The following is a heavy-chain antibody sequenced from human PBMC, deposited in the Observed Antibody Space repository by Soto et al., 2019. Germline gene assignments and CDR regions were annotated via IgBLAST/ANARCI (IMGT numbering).Heavy chain of an antibody. CDR3: AKDALYYSGGRYPDY. Sequence: EVQLLESGGGLVQPGGSLRLSCAASGFTFSSYAMSWVRQAPGKGLEWVSAISGSGGSTYYADSVKGRFTISRDNSKNTLYRQLNRLRAEGTAVYYCAKDALYYSGGRYPDYWGQGTLVTVSS. D-gene: IGHD6-19*01. CDR1: GFTFSSYA. CDR2: ISGSGGST. V-gene: IGHV3-23*01. J-gene: IGHJ4*02.